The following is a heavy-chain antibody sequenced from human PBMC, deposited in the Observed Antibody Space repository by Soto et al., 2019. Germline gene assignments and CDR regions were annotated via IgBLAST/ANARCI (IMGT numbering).Heavy chain of an antibody. Sequence: PGASLKISCKGSGYSFTSYWIGWVRQMPGKGLEWMGIIYPGDSDTRYSPSFQGQVTISADKSISTAYLQWSSLKASDTAMYYSPTLEYYCDSSCYYLLDYLRQRPL. CDR3: PTLEYYCDSSCYYLLDY. CDR1: GYSFTSYW. V-gene: IGHV5-51*01. D-gene: IGHD3-22*01. J-gene: IGHJ4*02. CDR2: IYPGDSDT.